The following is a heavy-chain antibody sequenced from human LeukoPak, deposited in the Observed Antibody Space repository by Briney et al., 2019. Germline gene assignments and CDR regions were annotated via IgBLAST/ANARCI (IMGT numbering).Heavy chain of an antibody. CDR2: IYYSGST. Sequence: SETLSLICTVSGGSISSYYWSWIRQPPGKGLEWIGYIYYSGSTNYNPSLKSRVTISVDTSKNQFSLKLSSVTAADTAVYYCARTNRVGATTFDYWGQGTLVTVSS. D-gene: IGHD1-26*01. CDR3: ARTNRVGATTFDY. CDR1: GGSISSYY. V-gene: IGHV4-59*01. J-gene: IGHJ4*02.